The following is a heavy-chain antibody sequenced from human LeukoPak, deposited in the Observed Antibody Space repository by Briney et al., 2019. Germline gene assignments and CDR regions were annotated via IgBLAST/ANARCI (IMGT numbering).Heavy chain of an antibody. Sequence: GGSLRLSCAASGFTFSTYRMNWVRQVPGKGLEWVSSISSSSSYIYYADSVKGRFTISRDNAKNSLFLQMHSLRAEDTAVYYCARDYLHCSGGSCYSAGMDVWGKGTTVTVSS. D-gene: IGHD2-15*01. V-gene: IGHV3-21*01. CDR1: GFTFSTYR. CDR3: ARDYLHCSGGSCYSAGMDV. J-gene: IGHJ6*04. CDR2: ISSSSSYI.